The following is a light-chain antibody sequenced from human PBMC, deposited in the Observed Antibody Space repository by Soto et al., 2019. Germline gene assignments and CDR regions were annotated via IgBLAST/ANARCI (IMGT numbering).Light chain of an antibody. V-gene: IGKV1-27*01. CDR2: AAS. CDR1: QGISNY. J-gene: IGKJ3*01. CDR3: QKYNCAPRT. Sequence: DIQMTQSPSSLSASVGDRVTITCRASQGISNYLAWYQQKPGKVPKLLIYAASTLQSGVPSRFSGSGSGTDFTLTIGALHPKVVATYYCQKYNCAPRTFAPGTRVDI.